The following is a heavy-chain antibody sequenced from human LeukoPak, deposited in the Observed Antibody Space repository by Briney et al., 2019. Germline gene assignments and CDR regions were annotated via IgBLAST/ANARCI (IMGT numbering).Heavy chain of an antibody. D-gene: IGHD1-26*01. CDR3: ARAEWELRDWFDP. V-gene: IGHV1-18*01. Sequence: VASVTVSRTASGYTFTTYAMHWVRQAPGQRLEWMGWISAYNGNTNYAQKLQGRVTMTTDTSTSTAYMELRSLRSDDTAVYYCARAEWELRDWFDPWGQGTLVTVSS. CDR2: ISAYNGNT. CDR1: GYTFTTYA. J-gene: IGHJ5*02.